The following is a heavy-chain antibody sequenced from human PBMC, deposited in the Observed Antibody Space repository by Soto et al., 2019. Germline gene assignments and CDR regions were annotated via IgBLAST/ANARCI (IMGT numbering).Heavy chain of an antibody. J-gene: IGHJ4*02. CDR2: IWYDGSNK. V-gene: IGHV3-33*01. CDR1: GFTFSSYG. CDR3: ARSLSAPRIAVAGTAFDY. Sequence: GSLRLSCAASGFTFSSYGMHWVRQAPGKGLEWVAVIWYDGSNKYYADSVKGRFTISRDNSKNTLYLQMNSLRAEDTAVYYCARSLSAPRIAVAGTAFDYWGQGTLVTVSS. D-gene: IGHD6-19*01.